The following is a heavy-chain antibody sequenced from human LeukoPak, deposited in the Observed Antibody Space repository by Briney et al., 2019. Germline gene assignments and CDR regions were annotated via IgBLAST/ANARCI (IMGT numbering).Heavy chain of an antibody. CDR3: ASMEVLRFQNGMDV. CDR2: IYYSGST. J-gene: IGHJ6*02. V-gene: IGHV4-59*01. Sequence: KPSETLSLTCTVSGGSISSYYWSWIRQPPGKGLEWIGYIYYSGSTNYNPSLKSRVTISVDTSKNQFSLKLSSVTAADTAVYYCASMEVLRFQNGMDVWGQGTTVTVSS. CDR1: GGSISSYY. D-gene: IGHD3-3*01.